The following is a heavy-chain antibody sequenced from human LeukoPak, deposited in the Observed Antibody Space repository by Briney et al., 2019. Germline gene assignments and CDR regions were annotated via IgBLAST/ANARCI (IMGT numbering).Heavy chain of an antibody. CDR2: ISIDGNEK. D-gene: IGHD5-12*01. V-gene: IGHV3-30*18. Sequence: GRSLRLSCAASGFTFRNYGMHWVRQAPGKGLEWVAVISIDGNEKYYADSVKGRFTVSRDSSKNTLYLQMNSLGGDDTAVYYCANPQSRGYDYLDYWGQGTLVTVSS. CDR3: ANPQSRGYDYLDY. J-gene: IGHJ4*02. CDR1: GFTFRNYG.